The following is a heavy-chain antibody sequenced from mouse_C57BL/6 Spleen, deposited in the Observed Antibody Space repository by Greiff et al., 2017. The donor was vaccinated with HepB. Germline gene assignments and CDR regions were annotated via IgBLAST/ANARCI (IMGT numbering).Heavy chain of an antibody. CDR2: IYPGGGYT. CDR1: GYTFTNYW. Sequence: VQLQQSGAELVRPGTSVKMSCKASGYTFTNYWIGWAKQRPGHGLEWIGDIYPGGGYTNYNGKFKGKATLTADKSSSTAYMQLSSLTSEDSAVYFCARGSYYGSSLDYWGQGTTLTVSS. J-gene: IGHJ2*01. D-gene: IGHD1-1*01. V-gene: IGHV1-63*01. CDR3: ARGSYYGSSLDY.